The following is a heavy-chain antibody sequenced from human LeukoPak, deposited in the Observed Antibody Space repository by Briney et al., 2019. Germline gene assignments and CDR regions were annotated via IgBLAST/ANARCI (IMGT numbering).Heavy chain of an antibody. J-gene: IGHJ6*02. V-gene: IGHV3-30*03. CDR1: GFTFTIYG. D-gene: IGHD1-26*01. Sequence: PGGSLRLSCAASGFTFTIYGMYWVRQAPGRGLEWVAMISYDESNKYYTDSVKGRFTISRDNSKNTLYLQMNSLRAEDTAVYYCARDPVGAIGYGMDVWGQGTTVTVSS. CDR2: ISYDESNK. CDR3: ARDPVGAIGYGMDV.